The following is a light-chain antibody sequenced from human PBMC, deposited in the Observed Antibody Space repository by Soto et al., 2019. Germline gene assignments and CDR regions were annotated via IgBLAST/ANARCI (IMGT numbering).Light chain of an antibody. CDR2: WAS. Sequence: DIVMTQSPDSLAVSLGERATINCKSSQSVLYSSNNKNYLAWYQQKPGQPPKLLIYWASTREFGVPDRFSGSGSGTDFTLTISSLQAEDVAVYYCQQYYSTLWTFGQGTKVEMK. V-gene: IGKV4-1*01. CDR3: QQYYSTLWT. J-gene: IGKJ1*01. CDR1: QSVLYSSNNKNY.